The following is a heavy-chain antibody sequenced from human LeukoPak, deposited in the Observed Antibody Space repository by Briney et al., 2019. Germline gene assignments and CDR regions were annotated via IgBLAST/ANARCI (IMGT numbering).Heavy chain of an antibody. CDR1: GYSFTNYW. V-gene: IGHV5-51*01. J-gene: IGHJ3*02. Sequence: PGESLKISCKGSGYSFTNYWIGWVRQMPGKGLEWMGIIYPADSDTRYSPSFQGQVTISADKSISTAYLQWSSLKASDTAMYYCARLREEMATRDPFHIWGQGTMVTVSS. CDR3: ARLREEMATRDPFHI. CDR2: IYPADSDT. D-gene: IGHD5-24*01.